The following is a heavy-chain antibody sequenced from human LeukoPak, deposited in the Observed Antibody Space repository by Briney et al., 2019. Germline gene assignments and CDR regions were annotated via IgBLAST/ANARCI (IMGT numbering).Heavy chain of an antibody. J-gene: IGHJ4*02. CDR2: IYYSGST. CDR3: ARHSGGYSGYDYSD. V-gene: IGHV4-61*05. CDR1: GGSISSSSYY. Sequence: SETLSLTCTVSGGSISSSSYYWGWIRQPPGKGLEWIGYIYYSGSTNYNPSLKSRVTISVDTSKNQFSLKLSSVTAADTAVYYCARHSGGYSGYDYSDWGQGTLVTVSS. D-gene: IGHD5-12*01.